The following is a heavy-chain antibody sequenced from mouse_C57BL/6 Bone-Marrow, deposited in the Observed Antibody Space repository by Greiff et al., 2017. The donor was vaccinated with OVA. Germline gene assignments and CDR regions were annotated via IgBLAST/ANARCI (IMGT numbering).Heavy chain of an antibody. CDR2: ISYDGSN. J-gene: IGHJ3*01. CDR1: GYSITSGYY. D-gene: IGHD1-1*01. V-gene: IGHV3-6*01. CDR3: ARADYGSSSAWFAY. Sequence: ESGPGLVKPSQSLSLTCSVTGYSITSGYYWNWIRQFPGNKLEWMGYISYDGSNNYNPSLKNPISITRDTSKNQFFLKLNSVTTEDTATYYCARADYGSSSAWFAYWGQGTLVTVSA.